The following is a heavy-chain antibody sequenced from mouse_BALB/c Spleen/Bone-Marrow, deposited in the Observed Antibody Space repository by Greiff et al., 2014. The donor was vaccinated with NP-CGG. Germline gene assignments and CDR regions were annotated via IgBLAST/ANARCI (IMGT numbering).Heavy chain of an antibody. D-gene: IGHD2-4*01. CDR2: INPITGYT. Sequence: QVQLQQSGAQVAEPGASVKMSCKASGYTFTSYWMHWVKQRPGQGLEWIGYINPITGYTEYNQKFKDKATLTADKSSSTAYMQLSSLTSEDSAVYYCARNYDYDGGYCAMDYWGQGTSVTVSS. V-gene: IGHV1-7*01. CDR1: GYTFTSYW. CDR3: ARNYDYDGGYCAMDY. J-gene: IGHJ4*01.